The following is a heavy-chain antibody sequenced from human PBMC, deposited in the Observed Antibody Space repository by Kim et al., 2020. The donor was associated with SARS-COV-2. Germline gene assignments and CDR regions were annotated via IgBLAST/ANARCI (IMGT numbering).Heavy chain of an antibody. J-gene: IGHJ4*02. CDR3: AKDRRGGSCDY. V-gene: IGHV3-33*06. CDR1: GFTFSSYG. D-gene: IGHD2-15*01. CDR2: IWYDGSNK. Sequence: GGSLRLSCAASGFTFSSYGMHWVRQAPGKGLEWVAVIWYDGSNKYYADSVKGRFTISRDNSKNTLYLQMNSLRAEDTAVYYCAKDRRGGSCDYWGQGTLVTVSS.